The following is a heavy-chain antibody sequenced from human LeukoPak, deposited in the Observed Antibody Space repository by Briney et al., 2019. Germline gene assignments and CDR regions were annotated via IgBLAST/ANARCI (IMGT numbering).Heavy chain of an antibody. V-gene: IGHV3-23*01. CDR1: GFTFSHFA. J-gene: IGHJ4*02. CDR3: AKLKRVGIAPFDD. Sequence: GGSLRLSCAASGFTFSHFAMSWVRQAPGKGLNWVSTISGSGNKTYDADSVKGRFTISRDNSKNTLYLQMTGLRAEDTAVYYCAKLKRVGIAPFDDWGQGTLVTVSS. D-gene: IGHD3-10*01. CDR2: ISGSGNKT.